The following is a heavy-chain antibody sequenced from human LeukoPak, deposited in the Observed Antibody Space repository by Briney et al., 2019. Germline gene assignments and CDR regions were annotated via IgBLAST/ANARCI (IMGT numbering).Heavy chain of an antibody. CDR2: IYYSGGT. J-gene: IGHJ5*02. Sequence: PSETLSLTCTVSGGSISSSTYYWGWIRQSPGKGLEWMGFIYYSGGTYYNPSLKSRVTISVDTSKNQFSLKLSSVTAADTAVYYCARLSVRDNWFDPWGQGTLVTVSS. CDR3: ARLSVRDNWFDP. D-gene: IGHD2/OR15-2a*01. V-gene: IGHV4-39*07. CDR1: GGSISSSTYY.